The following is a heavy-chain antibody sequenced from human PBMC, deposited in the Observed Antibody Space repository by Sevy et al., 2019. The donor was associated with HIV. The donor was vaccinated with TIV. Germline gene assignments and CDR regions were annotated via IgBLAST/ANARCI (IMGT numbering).Heavy chain of an antibody. J-gene: IGHJ4*02. CDR2: ISYDGSNK. CDR3: SKGAVSAAAREVDY. V-gene: IGHV3-30*18. Sequence: WGSLRLSCAASGFTFSKHGMHWVRQAPGKGLEWVAVISYDGSNKFYADSVKGRFTISRDKSRNTLYIHMNSLRPEDTAVYYCSKGAVSAAAREVDYWGQGTLVTVSS. D-gene: IGHD6-13*01. CDR1: GFTFSKHG.